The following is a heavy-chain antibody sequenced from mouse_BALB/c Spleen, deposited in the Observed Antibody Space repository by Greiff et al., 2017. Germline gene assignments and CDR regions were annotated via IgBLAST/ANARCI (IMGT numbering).Heavy chain of an antibody. J-gene: IGHJ2*01. V-gene: IGHV5-17*02. CDR3: ARSGGNYFDY. CDR1: GFTFSSFG. CDR2: ISSGSSTI. Sequence: DVQLVESGGGLVQPGGSRKLSCAASGFTFSSFGMHWVRQAPEKGLEWVAYISSGSSTIYYADTVKGRFTISRDNPKNTLFLQMTSLRSEDTAMYYCARSGGNYFDYWGQGTTLTVSS.